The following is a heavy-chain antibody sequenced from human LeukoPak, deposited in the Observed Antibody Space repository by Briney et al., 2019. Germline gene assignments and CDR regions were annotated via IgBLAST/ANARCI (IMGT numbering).Heavy chain of an antibody. CDR3: ARSGLSRFGF. J-gene: IGHJ4*02. D-gene: IGHD2/OR15-2a*01. Sequence: PGGSLRLSCAASGFTFSSYSMNWVRQAPGKGLEWVSSISSSSIYIYYADSLKGRFTISRDNARNSLYLQMNSLRAEDTAVYYCARSGLSRFGFWGQGTLVTVSS. CDR2: ISSSSIYI. V-gene: IGHV3-21*04. CDR1: GFTFSSYS.